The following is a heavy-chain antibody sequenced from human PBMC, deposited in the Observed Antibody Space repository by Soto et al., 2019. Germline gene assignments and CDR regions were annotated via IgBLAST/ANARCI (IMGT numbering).Heavy chain of an antibody. D-gene: IGHD3-22*01. CDR3: ARERDSFDY. Sequence: QVQLVQSGAEVTEPGASVKGSCNTSGFTFTLHYIHWVRQAPGQGLEWVGMVNAGDGSATYAREFRDKVSMTWDSSTSTVYLDLNSIKSEDKAIDSCARERDSFDYWGQGTLVSVSP. V-gene: IGHV1-46*01. CDR2: VNAGDGSA. CDR1: GFTFTLHY. J-gene: IGHJ4*02.